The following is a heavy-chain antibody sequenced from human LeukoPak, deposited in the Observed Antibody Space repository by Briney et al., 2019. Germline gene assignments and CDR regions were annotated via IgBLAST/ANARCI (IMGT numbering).Heavy chain of an antibody. V-gene: IGHV4-34*01. J-gene: IGHJ4*02. D-gene: IGHD3-3*01. CDR3: ASLWSGYYR. CDR1: GVSFSGYY. Sequence: SETLSLTCAVYGVSFSGYYWSWIRQPPGKGLEWIGEINHSGSTNYNPSLKSRVTISVDTSKNQFSLKLSSVTAADTAVYYCASLWSGYYRWGQGTLVTVSS. CDR2: INHSGST.